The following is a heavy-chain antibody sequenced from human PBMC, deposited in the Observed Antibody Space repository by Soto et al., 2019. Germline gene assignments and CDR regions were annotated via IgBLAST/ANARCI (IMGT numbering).Heavy chain of an antibody. CDR3: ASGQKRGYSGYDGSDY. CDR2: IYSGGST. Sequence: GGSLRLSCAASAFIVSSNYMSWVRQAPGKGLEWVSVIYSGGSTYYADSVKGRFTISRDTSKNTLYLQMNSLRAEDTAVYYCASGQKRGYSGYDGSDYWGQGTLVTVSS. V-gene: IGHV3-53*01. D-gene: IGHD5-12*01. CDR1: AFIVSSNY. J-gene: IGHJ4*02.